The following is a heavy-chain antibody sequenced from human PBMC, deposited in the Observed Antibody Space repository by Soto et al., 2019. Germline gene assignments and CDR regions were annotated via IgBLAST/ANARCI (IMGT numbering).Heavy chain of an antibody. J-gene: IGHJ4*02. CDR2: ISYDGSNK. D-gene: IGHD6-19*01. CDR1: GFTFSSYA. V-gene: IGHV3-30-3*01. CDR3: ARDHRVAVVHQGFDY. Sequence: QVQLVESGGGVVQPGRSLRLSCAASGFTFSSYAMHWVRQAPGKGLEWVAVISYDGSNKYYADSVKGRFTISRDNSKNTLYLQMNSLRAEDTAVYYCARDHRVAVVHQGFDYWGQGTLVTVSS.